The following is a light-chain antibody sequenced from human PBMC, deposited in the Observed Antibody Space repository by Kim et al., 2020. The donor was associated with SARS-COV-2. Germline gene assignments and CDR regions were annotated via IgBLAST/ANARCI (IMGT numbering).Light chain of an antibody. CDR3: SSSAGSNNLV. J-gene: IGLJ3*02. V-gene: IGLV2-8*01. Sequence: GQSAPTPGRGISSEGGGYPYVSWYQQHPGNAPTLIIYGVKYRPSGVPDRFSGSRSGNTASLTVSGLQAEDEADYYCSSSAGSNNLVFGGGTQLTVL. CDR2: GVK. CDR1: SSEGGGYPY.